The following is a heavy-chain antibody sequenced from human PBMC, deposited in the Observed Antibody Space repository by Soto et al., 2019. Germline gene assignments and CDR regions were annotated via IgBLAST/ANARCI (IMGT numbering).Heavy chain of an antibody. Sequence: ASVKVSCKASGYTFTGYYMHWVRQAPGQGLEWMGWINPNSGGTSYAQKFQGWVTMTRDTSISTAYMELSRLRPDDTAVYYCARGTAGMDDAFDIWGQGTMVTVS. V-gene: IGHV1-2*04. J-gene: IGHJ3*02. CDR3: ARGTAGMDDAFDI. CDR2: INPNSGGT. D-gene: IGHD6-19*01. CDR1: GYTFTGYY.